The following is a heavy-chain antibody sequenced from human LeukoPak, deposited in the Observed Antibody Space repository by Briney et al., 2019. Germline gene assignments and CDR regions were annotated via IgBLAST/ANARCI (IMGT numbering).Heavy chain of an antibody. CDR3: ARRVSSSGFDVDV. CDR1: GYSFATYW. Sequence: GESLKISCKGSGYSFATYWIGWVRQLPGKGLEWMGINYPGDSDTTYSPSFQGQVTMSADKSISTAYLQWSSLKASDTAMYYCARRVSSSGFDVDVWGQGTMVTVSS. D-gene: IGHD3-9*01. CDR2: NYPGDSDT. J-gene: IGHJ3*01. V-gene: IGHV5-51*01.